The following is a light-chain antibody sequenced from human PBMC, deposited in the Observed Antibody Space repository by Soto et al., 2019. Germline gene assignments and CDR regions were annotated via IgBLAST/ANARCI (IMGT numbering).Light chain of an antibody. CDR2: GAS. J-gene: IGKJ5*01. Sequence: EILMTQSPATLSVAPGERVIFSCRASQSVSGNLAWYQQKPGQTPRLLIYGASTRATGIPDRFSGSGSGTEFTLTISSLQSEDFAFYYCQQYNNWPRTFGQGTRLAI. CDR3: QQYNNWPRT. CDR1: QSVSGN. V-gene: IGKV3-15*01.